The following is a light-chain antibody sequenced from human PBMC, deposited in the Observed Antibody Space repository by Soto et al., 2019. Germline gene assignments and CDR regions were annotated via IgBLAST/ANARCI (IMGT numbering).Light chain of an antibody. CDR2: GVS. CDR1: QSVSSSY. J-gene: IGKJ1*01. V-gene: IGKV3-20*01. CDR3: QQYTDWPLT. Sequence: EVVLTQSPGTLSLSPGERATLSCRASQSVSSSYLAWYQQKPGQAPRLLIYGVSSRATGVPDRFSGSGSGTDFTLTISRLEPEDFAVYYCQQYTDWPLTFGQGTKVDI.